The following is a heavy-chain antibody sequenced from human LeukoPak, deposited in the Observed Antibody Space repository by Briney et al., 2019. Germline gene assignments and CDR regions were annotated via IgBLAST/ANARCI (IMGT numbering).Heavy chain of an antibody. Sequence: PSETLSLTCTVSGASVSGSAYYWGWIRQPPGKGLEWIGNIYYSGSTYYNESLESRVTISIDTSKNQFSLRLNSVTAADTAMYYCAKSGGYGLIDYWGQGTLVTVSS. CDR2: IYYSGST. CDR1: GASVSGSAYY. V-gene: IGHV4-39*01. J-gene: IGHJ4*02. D-gene: IGHD1-26*01. CDR3: AKSGGYGLIDY.